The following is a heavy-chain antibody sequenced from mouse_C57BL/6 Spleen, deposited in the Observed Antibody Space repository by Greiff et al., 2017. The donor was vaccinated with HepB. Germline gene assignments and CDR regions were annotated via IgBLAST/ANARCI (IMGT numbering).Heavy chain of an antibody. Sequence: VQLQQSGAELVRPGASVKLSCKASGYTFTDYYINWVKQRPGQGLEWIARIYPGSGNTYYNEKFKGKATLTAEKSSSTAYMQLSSLTSEDSAVYVCARSEDYDRGCDYWGQGTTLTVSS. CDR1: GYTFTDYY. D-gene: IGHD2-4*01. CDR3: ARSEDYDRGCDY. CDR2: IYPGSGNT. J-gene: IGHJ2*01. V-gene: IGHV1-76*01.